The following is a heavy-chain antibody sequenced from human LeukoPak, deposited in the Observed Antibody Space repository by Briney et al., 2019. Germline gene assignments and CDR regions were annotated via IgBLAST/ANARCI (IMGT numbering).Heavy chain of an antibody. CDR2: IEQDGSEQ. CDR1: SFTFSDYW. Sequence: PGGSLRLSCVGSSFTFSDYWMSSVRHAPGNWREWVANIEQDGSEQENVDALKDRFTISRDNAKNSLYLQMNSLRAEDAAVYYCARWLELMRNFDWWGQGTLVTVSS. J-gene: IGHJ4*02. D-gene: IGHD5-24*01. CDR3: ARWLELMRNFDW. V-gene: IGHV3-7*04.